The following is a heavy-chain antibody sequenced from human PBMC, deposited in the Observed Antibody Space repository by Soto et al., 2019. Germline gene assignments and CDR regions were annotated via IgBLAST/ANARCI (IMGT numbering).Heavy chain of an antibody. D-gene: IGHD6-6*01. J-gene: IGHJ4*02. CDR2: ISTYYGNT. Sequence: ASVKVSCKASGYTFTSYAISWVRQAPGQGLEWMGWISTYYGNTNYAQILQGRVTMTTDTSTNTAYMELRSLRSDDTAVYYCARHSVAEYYFDYWGQGTLVTVFS. CDR3: ARHSVAEYYFDY. V-gene: IGHV1-18*01. CDR1: GYTFTSYA.